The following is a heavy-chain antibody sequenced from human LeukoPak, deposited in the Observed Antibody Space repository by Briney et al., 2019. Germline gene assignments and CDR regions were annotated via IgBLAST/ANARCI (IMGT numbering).Heavy chain of an antibody. J-gene: IGHJ4*02. V-gene: IGHV3-21*01. CDR2: ISSSSSYI. Sequence: GGSLRLSCAASRFTFSSYSMNWVRQAPGKGLEWVSSISSSSSYIYSADSVKGRFTISRDNAKNSLYLQMNSLRAEDTAVYYCARVLPRNRYCSSTSCPFDYWGQGTLVTVSS. CDR3: ARVLPRNRYCSSTSCPFDY. CDR1: RFTFSSYS. D-gene: IGHD2-2*01.